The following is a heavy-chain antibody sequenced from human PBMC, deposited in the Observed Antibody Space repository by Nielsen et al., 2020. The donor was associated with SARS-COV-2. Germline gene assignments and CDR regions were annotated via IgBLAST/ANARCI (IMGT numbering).Heavy chain of an antibody. J-gene: IGHJ4*02. V-gene: IGHV4-39*01. Sequence: SETLSLTCTVSGGSITTTTYYWGWIRQPPGKGLEWIGAIFNSGGADYNPSLKSRVNISVDTSKNQFSLKLNSVTAADTAVYYCADVWGYWGQGALVTVSS. D-gene: IGHD3-16*01. CDR3: ADVWGY. CDR2: IFNSGGA. CDR1: GGSITTTTYY.